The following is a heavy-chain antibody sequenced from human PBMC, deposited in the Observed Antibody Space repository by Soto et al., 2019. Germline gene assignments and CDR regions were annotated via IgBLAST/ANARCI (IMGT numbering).Heavy chain of an antibody. Sequence: SETLSLTCTVSGGSISSGDYYWSWIRQPPGKGLEWIGYIYYSGSTYYNPSLKSRVTISVDTSKNQFSLKLSSVTAADTAVYYCARVPPTVTTSNWFDPWGQGTLVTVSS. J-gene: IGHJ5*02. CDR3: ARVPPTVTTSNWFDP. V-gene: IGHV4-30-4*01. D-gene: IGHD4-4*01. CDR2: IYYSGST. CDR1: GGSISSGDYY.